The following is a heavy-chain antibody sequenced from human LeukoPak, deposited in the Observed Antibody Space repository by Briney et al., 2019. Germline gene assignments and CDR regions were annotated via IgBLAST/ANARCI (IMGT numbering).Heavy chain of an antibody. CDR1: GFTFSSYW. CDR2: IKQDGSEK. J-gene: IGHJ6*02. V-gene: IGHV3-7*01. CDR3: AKTPKPLGYCSSTSCYKSYYYGMDV. Sequence: GGPLRLSCAASGFTFSSYWMSWVRQAPGKGLEWVANIKQDGSEKYYVDSVKGRFTISRDNAKNSLYLQMNSLRAEDTAVYYCAKTPKPLGYCSSTSCYKSYYYGMDVWGQGTTVTVSS. D-gene: IGHD2-2*02.